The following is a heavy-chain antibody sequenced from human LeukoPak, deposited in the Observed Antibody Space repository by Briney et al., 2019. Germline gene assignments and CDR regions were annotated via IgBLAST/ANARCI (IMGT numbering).Heavy chain of an antibody. CDR3: ARANSRYNWNQDAFDI. CDR2: IYSGGST. J-gene: IGHJ3*02. Sequence: GGSLRLSCAASGFTVSSNYMSWVRQAPGKGLEWVSVIYSGGSTYYADSVKGRFTISRDNSKNTLYLQMNSLRAEDTAVYYCARANSRYNWNQDAFDIWGQGTMVTVSS. V-gene: IGHV3-53*01. CDR1: GFTVSSNY. D-gene: IGHD1-20*01.